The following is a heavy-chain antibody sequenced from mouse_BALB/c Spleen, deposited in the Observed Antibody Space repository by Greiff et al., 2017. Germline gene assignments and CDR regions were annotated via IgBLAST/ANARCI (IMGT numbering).Heavy chain of an antibody. CDR2: ISSGSSTI. J-gene: IGHJ1*01. V-gene: IGHV5-17*02. CDR3: ARYYGSSYGPYFDV. CDR1: GFTFSSFG. D-gene: IGHD1-1*01. Sequence: EVQGVESGGGLVQPGGSRKLSCAASGFTFSSFGMHWVRQAPEKGLEWVAYISSGSSTIYYADTVKGRFTISRDNPKNTLFLQMTSLRSEDTAMYYCARYYGSSYGPYFDVWGAGTTVTVSS.